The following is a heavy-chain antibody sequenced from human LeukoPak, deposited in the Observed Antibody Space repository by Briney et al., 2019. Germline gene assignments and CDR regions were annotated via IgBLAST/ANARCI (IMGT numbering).Heavy chain of an antibody. Sequence: GGSLRLSCAASGFTYSSYAMSSVRQAPGKGLEWVSAISGSGGSTYYADSVKGRFTISRDNSKNTLYLQMNSLRAEDTAVYYCAKSGGMVRGVIRAFDIWGQGTMVTVSS. J-gene: IGHJ3*02. CDR3: AKSGGMVRGVIRAFDI. CDR1: GFTYSSYA. D-gene: IGHD3-10*01. V-gene: IGHV3-23*01. CDR2: ISGSGGST.